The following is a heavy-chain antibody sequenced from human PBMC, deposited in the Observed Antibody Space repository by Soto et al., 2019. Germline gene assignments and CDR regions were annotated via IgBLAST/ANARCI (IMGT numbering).Heavy chain of an antibody. V-gene: IGHV3-33*01. J-gene: IGHJ4*02. CDR2: IWYVGGNK. Sequence: QVQLVESGGGVVQPGRSLRLACAASGFTFSSYGMHWVRQAPGKGLEWVAVIWYVGGNKNYADSVKGRFTISRDNSKNTLSLQMNSLRAEDTAVYYCARDVCGGGYGLDYWGQGTLVTVSS. D-gene: IGHD2-21*01. CDR3: ARDVCGGGYGLDY. CDR1: GFTFSSYG.